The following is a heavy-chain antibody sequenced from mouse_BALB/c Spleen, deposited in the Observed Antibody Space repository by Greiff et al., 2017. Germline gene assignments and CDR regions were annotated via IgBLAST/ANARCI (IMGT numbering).Heavy chain of an antibody. CDR1: GFSLSTSGMC. CDR2: IYWDDDK. D-gene: IGHD2-1*01. J-gene: IGHJ4*01. Sequence: QVTLKESGPGILQPSQTLSLTCSFSGFSLSTSGMCVSWIRQPSGKGLEWLAHIYWDDDKRYNPSLKSRLTISKDTSSNQVFLKITSVDTADTATDYCARRDIYCYAMDYWGQGTSVTVSS. CDR3: ARRDIYCYAMDY. V-gene: IGHV8-12*01.